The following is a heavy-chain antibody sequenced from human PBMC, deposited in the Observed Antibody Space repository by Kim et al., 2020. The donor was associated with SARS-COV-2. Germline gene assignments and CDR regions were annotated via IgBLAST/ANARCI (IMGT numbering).Heavy chain of an antibody. V-gene: IGHV3-43*02. Sequence: GGSLRLSCAASGFTFDDYAMHWVRQAPGKGLEWVSLISGDGGSTYYADSVKGRFTIPRDNSKNSLYLQMNSLRTEDTALYYCAKDHQAYYYYYYMDVWGKGTTVTVSS. CDR3: AKDHQAYYYYYYMDV. CDR1: GFTFDDYA. D-gene: IGHD2-2*01. J-gene: IGHJ6*03. CDR2: ISGDGGST.